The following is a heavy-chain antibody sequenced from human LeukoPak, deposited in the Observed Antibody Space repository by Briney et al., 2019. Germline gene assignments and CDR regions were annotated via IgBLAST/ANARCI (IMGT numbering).Heavy chain of an antibody. V-gene: IGHV3-15*01. CDR3: TTFSMIVVVITD. J-gene: IGHJ4*02. Sequence: SGGSLRLSCAASGFTFSNAWMSWVRQAPGKGLEWVGRIKNKTDGGTTDYAAPVKGRFTISRDDSKNTLYLQMNSLKTEDTAVYYCTTFSMIVVVITDWGQGTLVTVSS. D-gene: IGHD3-22*01. CDR2: IKNKTDGGTT. CDR1: GFTFSNAW.